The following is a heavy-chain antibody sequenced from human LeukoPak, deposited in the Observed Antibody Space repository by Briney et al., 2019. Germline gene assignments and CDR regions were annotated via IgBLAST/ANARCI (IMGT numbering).Heavy chain of an antibody. Sequence: PRGSLRLSCAASGFTFSSYALHWVRQAPGKGLEWVAVISYDGSNKYYADSVKGRFTISRDNSKNTLYLQMNSLRAEDTAVYYCARPPYQYYFDYWGQGTLVTVSS. CDR3: ARPPYQYYFDY. D-gene: IGHD2-2*01. V-gene: IGHV3-30*04. CDR2: ISYDGSNK. J-gene: IGHJ4*02. CDR1: GFTFSSYA.